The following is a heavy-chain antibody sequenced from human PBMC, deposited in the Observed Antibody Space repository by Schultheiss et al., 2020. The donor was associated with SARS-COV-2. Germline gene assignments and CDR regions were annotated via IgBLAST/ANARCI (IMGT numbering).Heavy chain of an antibody. J-gene: IGHJ4*02. CDR1: GGSISSYY. V-gene: IGHV4-59*01. Sequence: SETLSLTCTVSGGSISSYYWSWIRQPAGKGLEWIGYFYYSGNTNYNPSLKSRVTISADTSKNQLSLTLNSVSAADTAVYYCARLQVWDKGPTANFDSWGRGSLVTVSS. CDR2: FYYSGNT. CDR3: ARLQVWDKGPTANFDS. D-gene: IGHD1-26*01.